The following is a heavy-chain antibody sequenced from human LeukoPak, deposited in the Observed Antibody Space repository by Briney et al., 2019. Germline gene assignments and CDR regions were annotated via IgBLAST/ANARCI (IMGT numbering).Heavy chain of an antibody. CDR2: INPNSGGT. J-gene: IGHJ5*02. CDR1: GYTFTGYY. V-gene: IGHV1-2*02. D-gene: IGHD2-15*01. Sequence: ASVKVSCKASGYTFTGYYMHWVRQAPGQGLEWMGWINPNSGGTNYAQKFQGRVTMTRDTSISTAYMELSRLRSDDTAVYYCARQGRVVVVAATNNWFDPWGQGTLVTVSS. CDR3: ARQGRVVVVAATNNWFDP.